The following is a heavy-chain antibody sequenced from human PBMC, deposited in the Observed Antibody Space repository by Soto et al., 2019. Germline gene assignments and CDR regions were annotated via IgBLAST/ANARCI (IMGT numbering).Heavy chain of an antibody. CDR1: GGTFSSYA. Sequence: GASVKVSCKASGGTFSSYAISWVRQAPGQGLEWMGGIIPIFGTANYAQKFQGRVTITADESTSTAYMELSSLRSEDTAVYYCARWDYYGSGSYYNVIHNWFDPWGQRTLVTVSS. CDR2: IIPIFGTA. D-gene: IGHD3-10*01. CDR3: ARWDYYGSGSYYNVIHNWFDP. J-gene: IGHJ5*02. V-gene: IGHV1-69*13.